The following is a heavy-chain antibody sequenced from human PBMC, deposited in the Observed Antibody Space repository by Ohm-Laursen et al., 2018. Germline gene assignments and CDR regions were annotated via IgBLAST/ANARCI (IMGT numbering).Heavy chain of an antibody. J-gene: IGHJ5*02. Sequence: SETLSLTCTVSGGSISSYYWSWIRQPAGKGLEWIGRIYSSGSTNYSPSLKSRVTMSVDTSKNQFSLKLSSVTAADTAVYYCTRINGYCNGGNCFNWFDPWGQGTLVTVSS. CDR2: IYSSGST. CDR1: GGSISSYY. CDR3: TRINGYCNGGNCFNWFDP. V-gene: IGHV4-4*07. D-gene: IGHD2-15*01.